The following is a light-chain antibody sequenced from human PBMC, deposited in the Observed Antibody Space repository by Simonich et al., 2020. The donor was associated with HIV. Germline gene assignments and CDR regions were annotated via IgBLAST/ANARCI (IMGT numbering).Light chain of an antibody. V-gene: IGLV2-14*02. J-gene: IGLJ3*02. CDR3: CSYAGSYTNWV. Sequence: QSALTQPASVSGSPGQSITISCTGTSSDVGSYNLVSWYQQHPGKAPKFMIYEGSKRPSGVPDRCSGFKSGNTASLTISGLQAEDEADYYCCSYAGSYTNWVFGGGTKLTVL. CDR1: SSDVGSYNL. CDR2: EGS.